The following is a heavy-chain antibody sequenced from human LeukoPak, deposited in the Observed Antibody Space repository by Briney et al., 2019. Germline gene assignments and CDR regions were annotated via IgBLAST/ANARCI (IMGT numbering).Heavy chain of an antibody. CDR3: VRHPAAGGTGFYGMDV. CDR1: GGSISSSTYY. V-gene: IGHV4-39*01. Sequence: KSSETLSLTCTVSGGSISSSTYYWGWIRQPPGRGLEWIGTIYYSGSTYYNPSLRSRVTVSVDTSKNQFSLKVSSVTAADTAVYYCVRHPAAGGTGFYGMDVWGQGTTVTVS. CDR2: IYYSGST. J-gene: IGHJ6*02. D-gene: IGHD6-13*01.